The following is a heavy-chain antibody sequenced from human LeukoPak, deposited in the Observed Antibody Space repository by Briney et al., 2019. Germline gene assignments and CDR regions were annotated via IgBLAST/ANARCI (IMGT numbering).Heavy chain of an antibody. Sequence: GGSLRLSCAASGFTFSSNAMSWVRQAPGKGLEWVSGISVSGGTSSYADSVKGRFTISRDNSKNTLYLQMDSLRAEDTAVYYCARFMRPGEVLEDYWGQGTLVTVSS. J-gene: IGHJ4*02. V-gene: IGHV3-23*01. CDR3: ARFMRPGEVLEDY. CDR2: ISVSGGTS. CDR1: GFTFSSNA. D-gene: IGHD3-10*01.